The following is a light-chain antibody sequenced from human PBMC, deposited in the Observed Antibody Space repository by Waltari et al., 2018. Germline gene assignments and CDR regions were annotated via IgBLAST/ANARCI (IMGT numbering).Light chain of an antibody. V-gene: IGLV1-40*01. CDR3: QSYDKTLSAWV. Sequence: QSVLTQPPSVSGAPGQRVTVSCTGSTSNTGAGYDVRGYQQFPGGAPKLVIYANNNRPSGVPDRFSATKSGSSASLAITGLQAEDEADYYCQSYDKTLSAWVFGGGTRLTVL. CDR1: TSNTGAGYD. J-gene: IGLJ3*02. CDR2: ANN.